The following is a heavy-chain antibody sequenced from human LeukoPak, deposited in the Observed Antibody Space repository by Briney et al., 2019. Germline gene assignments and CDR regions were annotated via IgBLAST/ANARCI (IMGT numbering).Heavy chain of an antibody. CDR3: AREYKLRPFDY. V-gene: IGHV3-66*01. J-gene: IGHJ4*02. CDR1: GFTVSSNY. D-gene: IGHD1-26*01. CDR2: IYSGGST. Sequence: PGGSLRLSCAASGFTVSSNYMSWVRQAPGKGLEWVSVIYSGGSTYYAASVKGRFTVSRDNSKNTLYLQMNGLRAEDTAVYYCAREYKLRPFDYWGQGTLVTVSS.